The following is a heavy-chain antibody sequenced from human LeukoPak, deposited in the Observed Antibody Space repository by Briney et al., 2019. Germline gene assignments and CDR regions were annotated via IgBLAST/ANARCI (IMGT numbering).Heavy chain of an antibody. Sequence: GPTLLNPTPTLTLTGTFSGCSLRTRGVGVGWIRQTPGKALEWLSVNSWDGDKTYTPSIKSRITITKENSKKQEDPTLTNMDPGDTATYYCAHSQWIQDDFDYWGQGTLVTVSS. CDR2: NSWDGDK. V-gene: IGHV2-5*02. J-gene: IGHJ4*02. CDR1: GCSLRTRGVG. D-gene: IGHD5-18*01. CDR3: AHSQWIQDDFDY.